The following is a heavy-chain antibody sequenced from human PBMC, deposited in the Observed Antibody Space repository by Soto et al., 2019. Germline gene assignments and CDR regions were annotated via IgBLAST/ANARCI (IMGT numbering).Heavy chain of an antibody. CDR3: AKDQASYSSRPKTGPGMDV. J-gene: IGHJ6*02. CDR1: GFTFSSYG. CDR2: ISYDGSNK. Sequence: QVQLVESGGGVVQPGRSLRLSCAASGFTFSSYGMHWVRQAPGKGLEWVAVISYDGSNKYYADSVKGRFTISRDNSKNTLYLQMNSLRAEDTAVYYCAKDQASYSSRPKTGPGMDVWGQGTTVTVSS. V-gene: IGHV3-30*18. D-gene: IGHD6-13*01.